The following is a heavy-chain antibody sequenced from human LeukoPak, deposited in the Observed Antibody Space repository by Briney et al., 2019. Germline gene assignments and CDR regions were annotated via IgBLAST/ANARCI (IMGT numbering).Heavy chain of an antibody. CDR2: IWYDGSNK. D-gene: IGHD3-3*01. Sequence: GGSLRLSCAASGFTFSSYGMHCVRQAPGKGLEGVADIWYDGSNKYYADSVKRRFTISRDNSKNTLYLQMNTLRAEDTAVYYCARLLTIFGVAALDYWGQGTLVTVSS. CDR1: GFTFSSYG. J-gene: IGHJ4*02. CDR3: ARLLTIFGVAALDY. V-gene: IGHV3-33*01.